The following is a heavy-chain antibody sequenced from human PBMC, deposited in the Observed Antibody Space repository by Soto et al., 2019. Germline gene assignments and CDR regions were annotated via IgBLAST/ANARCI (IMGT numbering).Heavy chain of an antibody. Sequence: EVQLVESGGGLVQPGGSLRLSCAASGFTFSSYWMHWVRQAPGKGLVWVSRINSDGSSKSYADSVKGRFTISRDNSKNTMYLQMNNLRAEDTAVYYCARDEGITMVRGVIKRFDYWGQGTLVTVSS. V-gene: IGHV3-74*01. D-gene: IGHD3-10*01. CDR2: INSDGSSK. CDR3: ARDEGITMVRGVIKRFDY. CDR1: GFTFSSYW. J-gene: IGHJ4*02.